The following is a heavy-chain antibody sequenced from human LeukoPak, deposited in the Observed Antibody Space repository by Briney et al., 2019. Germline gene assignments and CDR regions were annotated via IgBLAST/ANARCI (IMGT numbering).Heavy chain of an antibody. Sequence: SETLSLTCTVSGGSISSSSYYWSWIRQPPGKGLEWIGYIYYSGSTNYNPSLKSRVTISVDTSKNQFSLKLSSVTAADTAVYYCARAVVPARTNWFDPWGQGTLVTVSS. CDR1: GGSISSSSYY. V-gene: IGHV4-61*01. D-gene: IGHD2-2*01. CDR3: ARAVVPARTNWFDP. CDR2: IYYSGST. J-gene: IGHJ5*02.